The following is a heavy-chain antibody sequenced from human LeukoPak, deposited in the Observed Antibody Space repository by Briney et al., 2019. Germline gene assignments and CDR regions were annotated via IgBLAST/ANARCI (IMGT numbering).Heavy chain of an antibody. CDR3: ASGSLRTGYFDY. CDR2: ISSSSDYI. CDR1: GFTFSSYT. J-gene: IGHJ4*02. V-gene: IGHV3-21*01. D-gene: IGHD1-26*01. Sequence: GGSLRLSCAASGFTFSSYTTNWVRQAPGKGLEWVSSISSSSDYIYYADSLKGRFTISRDNAKNSLYLQMNSLRAEDTAVYYCASGSLRTGYFDYWGQGTLVTVSS.